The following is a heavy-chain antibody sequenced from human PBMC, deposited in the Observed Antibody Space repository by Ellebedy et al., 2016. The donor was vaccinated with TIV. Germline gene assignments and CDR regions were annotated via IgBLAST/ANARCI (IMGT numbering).Heavy chain of an antibody. D-gene: IGHD5-12*01. CDR3: ARGRYSGFDWSRAVAGAALVY. CDR1: GYIFTGYS. V-gene: IGHV1-2*02. CDR2: INPHSGGT. J-gene: IGHJ4*02. Sequence: AASVKVSCKASGYIFTGYSIHWVRQAPGQGLEWMGWINPHSGGTNYAQKFQGRVTMTRDTSISTAYMELSRLRSDDTAVYYCARGRYSGFDWSRAVAGAALVYWGQGSLVTVSS.